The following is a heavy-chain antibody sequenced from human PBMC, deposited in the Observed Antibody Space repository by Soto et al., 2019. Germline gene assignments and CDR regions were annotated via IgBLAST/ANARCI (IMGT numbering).Heavy chain of an antibody. D-gene: IGHD4-17*01. CDR3: ARVKDYGDYYPFDD. CDR2: INRDGSST. J-gene: IGHJ4*02. V-gene: IGHV3-74*01. CDR1: GFTFSGYW. Sequence: GGSLRLSCAASGFTFSGYWMHWVRQAPGKGLVCVSRINRDGSSTNYADSVKGRFTISRDNAKNTLYLQMNSLRAEDTAVYYCARVKDYGDYYPFDDWGQGTLVTVSS.